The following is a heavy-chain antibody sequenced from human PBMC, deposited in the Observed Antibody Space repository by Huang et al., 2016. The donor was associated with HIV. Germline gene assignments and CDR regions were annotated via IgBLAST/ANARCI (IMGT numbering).Heavy chain of an antibody. CDR1: GESFSDFF. CDR2: INQSGRT. J-gene: IGHJ4*02. D-gene: IGHD6-13*01. Sequence: QVQLEQWGARLLKPSETLSLTCAVYGESFSDFFWSWIRQPPGKGLEWIGEINQSGRTNYSPSLKSRVTIAVDTSKKQFSLKLKSVTAADTSMYYCARGRGSSWSLFDTWGQGSLVTVFS. CDR3: ARGRGSSWSLFDT. V-gene: IGHV4-34*02.